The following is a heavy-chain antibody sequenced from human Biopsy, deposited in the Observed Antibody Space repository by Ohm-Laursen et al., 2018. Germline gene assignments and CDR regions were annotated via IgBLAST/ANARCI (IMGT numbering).Heavy chain of an antibody. Sequence: SVKLSSKASGTTFATDHIHWGRHAPGQGLGWMGVISPSVATTSFSQKFQGRITMTRDPSTGTVYMDLNSLGSEDPAVYYCARAGVGSDGTDSYYYGMDVWGPGTTVTVSS. J-gene: IGHJ6*02. V-gene: IGHV1-46*01. CDR2: ISPSVATT. CDR1: GTTFATDH. D-gene: IGHD5-24*01. CDR3: ARAGVGSDGTDSYYYGMDV.